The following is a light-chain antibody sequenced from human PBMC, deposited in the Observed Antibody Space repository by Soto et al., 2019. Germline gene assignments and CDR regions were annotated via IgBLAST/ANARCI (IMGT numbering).Light chain of an antibody. V-gene: IGLV2-14*03. CDR2: DVS. J-gene: IGLJ1*01. CDR3: SSYTTSETRV. CDR1: ISDVGSYNY. Sequence: QSALTQPASVSGSPGQSITISCTGTISDVGSYNYVSWYQHHPGKVPKLMIYDVSSRPSGVSNRFSGSKSGNTASLTISGLQTEDEADYYCSSYTTSETRVFGTGTKVTVL.